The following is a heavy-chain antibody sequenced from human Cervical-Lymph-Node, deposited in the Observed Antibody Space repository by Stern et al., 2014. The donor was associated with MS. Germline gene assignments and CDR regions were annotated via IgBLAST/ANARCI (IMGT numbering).Heavy chain of an antibody. Sequence: VQLAESGGGLVKPRAPPRLPCLPSRFTFRHPSMTRVRQAPGQGLAWVGRIKTQSDGGPPASAAPLKGTFPISTDDSQTPPYLQMNSRKTEDTAVYYCTTDIVDVVATVSRAVAGNSFDYWGQGTLVTVSS. D-gene: IGHD5-12*01. CDR2: IKTQSDGGPP. J-gene: IGHJ4*02. CDR3: TTDIVDVVATVSRAVAGNSFDY. CDR1: RFTFRHPS. V-gene: IGHV3-15*01.